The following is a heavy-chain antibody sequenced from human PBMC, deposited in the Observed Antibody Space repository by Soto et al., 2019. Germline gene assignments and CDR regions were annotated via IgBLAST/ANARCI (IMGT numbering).Heavy chain of an antibody. V-gene: IGHV3-30-3*01. J-gene: IGHJ3*02. CDR2: ISYDGSNK. Sequence: GGSLRLSCAASGFTFSSYAMHWVRQAPGKGLEWVAVISYDGSNKYYADSVKGRFTISRDNSKNTLYLQMNSLRAEDTAVYYCAREGNYGNHHDGFDIWGQGTMVT. CDR1: GFTFSSYA. CDR3: AREGNYGNHHDGFDI. D-gene: IGHD1-7*01.